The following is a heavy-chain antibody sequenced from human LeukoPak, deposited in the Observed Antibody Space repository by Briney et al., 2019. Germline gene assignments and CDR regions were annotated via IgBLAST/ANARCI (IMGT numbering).Heavy chain of an antibody. CDR3: ARVGYNDYDLDH. CDR2: INEGANAK. CDR1: SFTFSRYW. Sequence: TGGSLRLSCAASSFTFSRYWMSWVRQAPGKGLEWVANINEGANAKYYVDSVKGRFTISRDNAKNSLYLQMNSLRVEDTAVYYCARVGYNDYDLDHWGQGALVTVSS. V-gene: IGHV3-7*01. J-gene: IGHJ4*02. D-gene: IGHD5-12*01.